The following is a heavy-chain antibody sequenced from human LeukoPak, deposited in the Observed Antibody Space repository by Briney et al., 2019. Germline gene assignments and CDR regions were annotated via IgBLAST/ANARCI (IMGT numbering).Heavy chain of an antibody. CDR2: IGSSNVYT. D-gene: IGHD2-15*01. CDR3: ARVYCSGGACNRYFFDF. Sequence: GGSLRLSCTASGFTFSDSYMSWIRQAPGKGLEWISKIGSSNVYTNYADSVRGRFTISRDNADNSLFLQMDSLRAEDTAVYYCARVYCSGGACNRYFFDFWGQGTLVTVSS. J-gene: IGHJ4*02. CDR1: GFTFSDSY. V-gene: IGHV3-11*06.